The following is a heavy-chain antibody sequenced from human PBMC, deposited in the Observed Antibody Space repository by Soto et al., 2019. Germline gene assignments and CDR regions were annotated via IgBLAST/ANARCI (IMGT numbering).Heavy chain of an antibody. V-gene: IGHV1-2*02. CDR3: RVTGISEVDY. D-gene: IGHD2-21*02. CDR1: GYTFTGYY. CDR2: INPDSGDT. J-gene: IGHJ4*02. Sequence: ASVKVSCKASGYTFTGYYIHWVRQAPGQGLESMGWINPDSGDTHYAQRFQGRVTMTRDTSTGTAYMELSGLRSDDTAVYYCRVTGISEVDYWGQGTLVTV.